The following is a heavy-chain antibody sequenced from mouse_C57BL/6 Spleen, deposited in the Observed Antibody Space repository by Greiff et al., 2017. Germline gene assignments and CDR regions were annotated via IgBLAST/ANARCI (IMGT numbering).Heavy chain of an antibody. V-gene: IGHV14-4*01. D-gene: IGHD1-1*01. CDR2: IDPENGDT. CDR3: TTRDLTTVPT. Sequence: EVKLMESGAELVRPGASVKLSCTASGFNIKDDYMHWVKQRPEQGLEWIGWIDPENGDTEYASKFQGKATITADTSSNTAYLQLSSLTSEDTAVYYCTTRDLTTVPTWGQGTSVTVSS. J-gene: IGHJ4*01. CDR1: GFNIKDDY.